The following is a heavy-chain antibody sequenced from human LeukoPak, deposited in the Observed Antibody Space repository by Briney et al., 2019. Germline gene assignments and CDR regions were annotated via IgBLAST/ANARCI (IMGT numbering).Heavy chain of an antibody. D-gene: IGHD3-22*01. CDR1: GGSISSSSYY. V-gene: IGHV4-39*01. J-gene: IGHJ4*02. Sequence: SETLSLTCTVSGGSISSSSYYWGWIRQPPGKGLVWIGSIYYSGSTYYNPSLKSRVTISVDTTKNQFSLKLSSVTAADTAVYYCARLESWITMTGWGQGTLVTVSS. CDR3: ARLESWITMTG. CDR2: IYYSGST.